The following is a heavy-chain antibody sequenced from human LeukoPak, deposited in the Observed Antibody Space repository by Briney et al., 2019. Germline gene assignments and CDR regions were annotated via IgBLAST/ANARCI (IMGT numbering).Heavy chain of an antibody. D-gene: IGHD3-22*01. V-gene: IGHV4-59*08. Sequence: PSETLSLTCTVSGGSIRNYYWSWIRQPPGKGLEWIGYVYYSGSTDYNPSLKSRVAISVDPSKNHFSLSLSSVTAAGTAVYYCARHSMMASYNWFDPWGQGTQVTVSS. J-gene: IGHJ5*02. CDR1: GGSIRNYY. CDR3: ARHSMMASYNWFDP. CDR2: VYYSGST.